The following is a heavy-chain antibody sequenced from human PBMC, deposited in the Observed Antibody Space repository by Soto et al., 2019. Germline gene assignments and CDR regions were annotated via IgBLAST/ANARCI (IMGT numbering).Heavy chain of an antibody. CDR1: GFTFSSYN. J-gene: IGHJ4*02. V-gene: IGHV3-21*01. CDR3: SRSPEVGVRGGY. Sequence: EVRLVESGGGLVKPGESLRLSCVGSGFTFSSYNINWVRQAPGKGLEWVSSISTRSRYIYQPDSMRGRFTISRDDVENSVYLQMKSLRAEDTAVYYCSRSPEVGVRGGYWGQGTLVTVSS. CDR2: ISTRSRYI. D-gene: IGHD3-16*01.